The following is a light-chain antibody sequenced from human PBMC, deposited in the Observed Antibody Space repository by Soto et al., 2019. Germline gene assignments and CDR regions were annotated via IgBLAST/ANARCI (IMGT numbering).Light chain of an antibody. Sequence: QSVLTQPASVSGSPGQSITISCTGTSSDVGGYNYVSWYQQHPGKAPKLMIFDVSNRPSGISNRFSGSKSGNTASLTISGLQAEDEAVYYCSSYTDSSTLVFGGGTKLTVL. CDR2: DVS. J-gene: IGLJ2*01. CDR1: SSDVGGYNY. CDR3: SSYTDSSTLV. V-gene: IGLV2-14*03.